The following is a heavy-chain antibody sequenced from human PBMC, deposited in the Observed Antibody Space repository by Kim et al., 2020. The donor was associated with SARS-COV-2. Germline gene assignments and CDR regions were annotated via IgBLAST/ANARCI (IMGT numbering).Heavy chain of an antibody. J-gene: IGHJ1*01. Sequence: CAESGRGRFTIARDNSKNTRYLQMNRLRAEDTAVYYCAKDRGVTSGYFQHWGQGTLVTVSS. CDR3: AKDRGVTSGYFQH. D-gene: IGHD3-10*01. V-gene: IGHV3-33*06.